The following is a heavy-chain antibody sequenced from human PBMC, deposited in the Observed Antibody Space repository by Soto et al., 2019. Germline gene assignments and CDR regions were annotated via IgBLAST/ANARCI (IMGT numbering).Heavy chain of an antibody. CDR3: AAAPRD. J-gene: IGHJ4*02. CDR1: GGSISNYY. CDR2: IYDSWST. V-gene: IGHV4-59*01. Sequence: QVQLQESGPGLVKPSETLSLTCTVSGGSISNYYWSWVRQPPGKALEWIGYIYDSWSTNYKPSLESRVTISVDTSKTQFSLRLTSVTAADAAVYYCAAAPRDWGQGTLVTVSS. D-gene: IGHD2-15*01.